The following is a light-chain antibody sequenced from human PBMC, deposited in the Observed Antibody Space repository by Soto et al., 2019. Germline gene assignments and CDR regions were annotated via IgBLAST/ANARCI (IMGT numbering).Light chain of an antibody. CDR1: QSVGSTY. Sequence: EVVLTQSPVTLSLSPGERATLSCRASQSVGSTYLAWYQQRPGQTPRLLIYGASTSAAAIPDRFSGTGSGADFTLTISRLEPEDVGIYYCQQDGYSPLTFGSGTKVEIK. CDR3: QQDGYSPLT. J-gene: IGKJ4*01. CDR2: GAS. V-gene: IGKV3-20*01.